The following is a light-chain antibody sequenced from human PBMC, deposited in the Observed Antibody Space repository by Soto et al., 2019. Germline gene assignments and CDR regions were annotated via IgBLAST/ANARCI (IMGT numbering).Light chain of an antibody. CDR2: EVT. Sequence: QSALTQPPSASGSPGQSVTISCTGTSSDVGGYNYVSWYQQHPGKAPKLMIYEVTKRPSGVPDRFSASKSGNTASLTVSGHQAEDEADYYCSSNAGSNNLVFGGGTKLTVL. V-gene: IGLV2-8*01. CDR3: SSNAGSNNLV. CDR1: SSDVGGYNY. J-gene: IGLJ3*02.